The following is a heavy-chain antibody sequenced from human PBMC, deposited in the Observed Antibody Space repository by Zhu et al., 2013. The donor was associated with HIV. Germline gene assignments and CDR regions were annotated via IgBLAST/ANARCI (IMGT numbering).Heavy chain of an antibody. J-gene: IGHJ6*02. CDR3: TRTTAVTMFSMIVGHYYYAMDI. CDR2: INPLTGGT. Sequence: QVQLIQSASAVAKPGASVRLACATSGYTFTSYYLHWVRQAPGQHFEWMGEINPLTGGTTYGQNFQGRVAMTTETSTHTVYMDLKSLSMDDTAVYFCTRTTAVTMFSMIVGHYYYAMDIWGRGT. D-gene: IGHD1-1*01. V-gene: IGHV1-2*02. CDR1: GYTFTSYY.